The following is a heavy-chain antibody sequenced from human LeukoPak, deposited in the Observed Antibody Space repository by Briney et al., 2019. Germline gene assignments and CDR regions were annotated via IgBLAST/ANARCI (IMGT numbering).Heavy chain of an antibody. CDR1: GGTFSSYA. V-gene: IGHV1-69*05. Sequence: ASVKVSCRASGGTFSSYAISWVRQAPGQGLEWMGGIIPVFGTAKNAQKFQGRVTMTRDMSTTTDYMELSSLRSEDTAAYYCARDNSVGDIAWWFDPWGQGTLVTVSP. CDR2: IIPVFGTA. CDR3: ARDNSVGDIAWWFDP. J-gene: IGHJ5*02. D-gene: IGHD3-16*02.